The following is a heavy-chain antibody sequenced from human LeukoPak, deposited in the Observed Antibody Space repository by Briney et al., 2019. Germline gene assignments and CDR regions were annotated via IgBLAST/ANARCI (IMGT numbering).Heavy chain of an antibody. J-gene: IGHJ1*01. D-gene: IGHD4-17*01. CDR2: IRHGGSKK. CDR3: AKDLLDYGAYGWLFQH. Sequence: PGGSLRLSCAASGFTFNTCGRHWVRQAPGKGLKWVAFIRHGGSKKYYVDSVKGRFTISRDTSKTTLYLQMNSLRAEDTAVYYCAKDLLDYGAYGWLFQHWGQGTLVTVSS. V-gene: IGHV3-30*02. CDR1: GFTFNTCG.